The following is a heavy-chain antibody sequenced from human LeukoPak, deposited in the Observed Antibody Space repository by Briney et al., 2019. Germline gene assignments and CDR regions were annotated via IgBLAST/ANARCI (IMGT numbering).Heavy chain of an antibody. V-gene: IGHV3-66*01. CDR1: EFTVSRNY. D-gene: IGHD1-7*01. CDR3: AKVRVVFNWNYAYYFDS. Sequence: GGSLRLSCAASEFTVSRNYMYWVRQTPGQGLEWVSLINSEGKTFYANSVKGRFIISRDNSKNTLYLQMNSLRAEDTAVYYCAKVRVVFNWNYAYYFDSWGQGTLVTVSS. CDR2: INSEGKT. J-gene: IGHJ4*02.